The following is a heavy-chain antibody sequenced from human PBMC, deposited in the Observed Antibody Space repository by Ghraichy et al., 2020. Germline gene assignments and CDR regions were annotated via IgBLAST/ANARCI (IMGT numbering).Heavy chain of an antibody. J-gene: IGHJ2*01. CDR1: GGSFSGYY. V-gene: IGHV4-34*01. D-gene: IGHD4-23*01. CDR3: ARGHLVTTLGFRGTYFDL. CDR2: INHSGST. Sequence: SETLSLTCAVYGGSFSGYYWSWIRQPPGKGLEWIGEINHSGSTNYNPSLKSRVTISVDTSKNQFSLKLSSVTAADTAVYYCARGHLVTTLGFRGTYFDLWGRGTLVTVSS.